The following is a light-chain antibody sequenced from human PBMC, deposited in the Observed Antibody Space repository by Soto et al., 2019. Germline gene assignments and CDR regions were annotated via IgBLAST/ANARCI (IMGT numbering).Light chain of an antibody. Sequence: QSALTQPASVSGSPGQSITISCTGTSSDVGGYDHVSWYQQHPGKAPKLIIYDVTVRPSGISPRFSGSKSDNTASLAVSGLQPEDEADYYCSSYTNKDTLLFGGRTKLTVL. CDR2: DVT. J-gene: IGLJ3*02. CDR1: SSDVGGYDH. V-gene: IGLV2-14*03. CDR3: SSYTNKDTLL.